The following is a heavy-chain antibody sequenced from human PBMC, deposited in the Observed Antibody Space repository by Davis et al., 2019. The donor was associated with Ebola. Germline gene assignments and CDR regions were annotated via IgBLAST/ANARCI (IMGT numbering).Heavy chain of an antibody. CDR1: GFTFSGSA. J-gene: IGHJ4*02. CDR3: TITTYCSGGSCYDY. V-gene: IGHV3-73*01. D-gene: IGHD2-15*01. CDR2: ISSKANSYAT. Sequence: SLNISCAASGFTFSGSAMCWVRQASGKVQEWVGRISSKANSYATAYAASVKGRFTISRDDSKNTLYLQMNSLKTEDTAVYYCTITTYCSGGSCYDYWGQGTLVTVSS.